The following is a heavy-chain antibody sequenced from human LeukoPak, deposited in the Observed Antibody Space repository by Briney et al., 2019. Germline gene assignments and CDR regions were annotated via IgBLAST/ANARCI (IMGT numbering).Heavy chain of an antibody. D-gene: IGHD2-21*02. CDR1: GFTVSSNF. J-gene: IGHJ6*02. V-gene: IGHV3-53*01. CDR3: ARDAVTAPPYYYYGMDV. Sequence: GSLRLSCAASGFTVSSNFMSWVRQAPGKGLEWVSVIYSDGSTYYADSVKGRFTISRDNSKNTLYLQMNSLRAEDTAVYYCARDAVTAPPYYYYGMDVWGQGTTVTVSS. CDR2: IYSDGST.